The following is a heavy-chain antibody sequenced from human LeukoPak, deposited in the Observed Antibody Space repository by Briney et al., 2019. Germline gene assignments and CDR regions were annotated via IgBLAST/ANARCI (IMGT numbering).Heavy chain of an antibody. V-gene: IGHV3-30*18. CDR2: ISYDGSNK. CDR1: GFTFSSYG. Sequence: GGSRRLSCAASGFTFSSYGMHWVRQASGKGLEGVAVISYDGSNKYYADSVKGRFTISGDNSKNTLFLQMNSLRAEDTAVYYCAKDSGLVRIYYYYGMDVWGQGTTVTVS. D-gene: IGHD3/OR15-3a*01. J-gene: IGHJ6*02. CDR3: AKDSGLVRIYYYYGMDV.